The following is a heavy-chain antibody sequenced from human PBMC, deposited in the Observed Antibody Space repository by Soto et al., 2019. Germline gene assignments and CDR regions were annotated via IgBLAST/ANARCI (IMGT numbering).Heavy chain of an antibody. CDR1: GFTFSSYW. CDR3: AREKEMITFGGVIALYFDY. CDR2: IKQDGSEK. Sequence: EVQLVESGGGLDQPGGSLRLSCAASGFTFSSYWMSWVRQAPGKGLEWVANIKQDGSEKYYVDSVKGRFTISRDNAKNLLHLQMNSLRAEDTAVYYCAREKEMITFGGVIALYFDYWGQGTLVTVSS. D-gene: IGHD3-16*02. V-gene: IGHV3-7*01. J-gene: IGHJ4*02.